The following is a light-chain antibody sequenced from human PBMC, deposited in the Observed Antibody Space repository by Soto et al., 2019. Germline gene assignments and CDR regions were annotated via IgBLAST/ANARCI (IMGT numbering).Light chain of an antibody. V-gene: IGKV3-11*01. J-gene: IGKJ1*01. CDR1: QSVSSY. CDR3: QQRSNWPRT. CDR2: DAS. Sequence: EIVLTQSPATLSLSPGERATLSCRASQSVSSYLAWYQQKPGQAPRLLIYDASNRATGIPARFSGIGSGTDFALTISSLEPEDVAVYYCQQRSNWPRTFGQGTKVEIK.